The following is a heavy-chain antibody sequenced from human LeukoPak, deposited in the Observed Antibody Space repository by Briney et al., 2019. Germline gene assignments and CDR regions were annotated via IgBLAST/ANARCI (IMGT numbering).Heavy chain of an antibody. V-gene: IGHV1-18*01. Sequence: ASVKVSCKASDYTFSSYGISWVRQAPGQGLEWMGWISGYNGNTHYAQKLQGRVTMTTDTSTSTAYMELRSLRSDDTAVYHCARDSYYDSSGFFDYWGQGTLVTVSS. CDR1: DYTFSSYG. J-gene: IGHJ4*02. D-gene: IGHD3-22*01. CDR2: ISGYNGNT. CDR3: ARDSYYDSSGFFDY.